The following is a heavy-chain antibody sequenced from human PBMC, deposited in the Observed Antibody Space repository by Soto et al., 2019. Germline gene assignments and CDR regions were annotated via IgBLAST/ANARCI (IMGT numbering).Heavy chain of an antibody. Sequence: QVQLVQSGAEVKEPGDSVRVSCEASGYTFTAYYIHWVRQVTGQGLEWMGWINPKFGDTTYAQDFQSRVTMTRDMSISTVYMELSRLTSDDTAIYYCARNMDYYYGPGSGNGHGVWGQGTTVTVFS. CDR2: INPKFGDT. J-gene: IGHJ6*02. V-gene: IGHV1-2*02. CDR3: ARNMDYYYGPGSGNGHGV. D-gene: IGHD3-10*01. CDR1: GYTFTAYY.